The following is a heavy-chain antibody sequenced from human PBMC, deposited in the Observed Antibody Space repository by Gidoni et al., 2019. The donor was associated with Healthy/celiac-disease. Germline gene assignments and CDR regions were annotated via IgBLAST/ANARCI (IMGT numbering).Heavy chain of an antibody. CDR3: AADSSSSYY. CDR2: IWYDGSNK. V-gene: IGHV3-33*01. Sequence: QVQLVESGGGVVQPGRSLRLSCAASGFTFSSYGMHWVRQAPGKGLEWVAVIWYDGSNKYYADSVKGRFTISRDNSKNTLYLQMNSLRAEDTAVYYCAADSSSSYYWGQGTLVTVSS. J-gene: IGHJ4*02. D-gene: IGHD6-6*01. CDR1: GFTFSSYG.